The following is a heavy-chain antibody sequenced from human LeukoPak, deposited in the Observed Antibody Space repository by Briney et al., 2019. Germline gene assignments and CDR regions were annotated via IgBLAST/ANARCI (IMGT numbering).Heavy chain of an antibody. CDR3: ARDARHCSGGICEAPFDY. CDR2: IHCSGST. D-gene: IGHD2-15*01. V-gene: IGHV4-31*03. Sequence: SETLSLTCTVSGGSISSGGYYWSWIRQHPGKGLEWIGYIHCSGSTYYYPSLKSRVTISVDTSKNQFSLKLSSVTAADTAVYYCARDARHCSGGICEAPFDYWGQGTLVTVSS. CDR1: GGSISSGGYY. J-gene: IGHJ4*02.